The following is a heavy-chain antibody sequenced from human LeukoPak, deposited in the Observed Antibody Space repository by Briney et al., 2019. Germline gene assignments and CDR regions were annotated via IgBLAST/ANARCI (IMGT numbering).Heavy chain of an antibody. Sequence: GGSLRLSCAASGFTFISYAMSWVRQAPGKGLEWVSSIRGSGGSTYYADSVKGRFTISRDNAKNSLYLQMNSLRAEDTALYYCARDSSSWSGTDYWGQGTLVTVSS. CDR2: IRGSGGST. CDR3: ARDSSSWSGTDY. D-gene: IGHD6-13*01. V-gene: IGHV3-23*01. J-gene: IGHJ4*02. CDR1: GFTFISYA.